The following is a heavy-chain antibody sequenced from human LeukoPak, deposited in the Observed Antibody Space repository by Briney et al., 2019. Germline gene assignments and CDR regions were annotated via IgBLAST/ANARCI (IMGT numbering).Heavy chain of an antibody. CDR2: ISTDGSTK. Sequence: GGSLRLSCAASGFTFSDYWMHWISQGPGKGLVWVSHISTDGSTKAYAGSVKGRFTVSRDNAKNTLYLQMNSLTPEDTAVYYCARGTSDDYGLDYSGQGALVTVSS. CDR1: GFTFSDYW. D-gene: IGHD3-16*01. V-gene: IGHV3-74*01. CDR3: ARGTSDDYGLDY. J-gene: IGHJ4*02.